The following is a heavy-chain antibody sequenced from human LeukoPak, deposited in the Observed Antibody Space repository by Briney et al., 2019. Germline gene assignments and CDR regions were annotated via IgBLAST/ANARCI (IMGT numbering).Heavy chain of an antibody. D-gene: IGHD6-13*01. CDR1: GGSISSSSYY. V-gene: IGHV4-39*01. CDR3: ARSIVAAGHDY. Sequence: SETLSLTCTVSGGSISSSSYYWGWICQPPGKGLEWIGSIYYRGSTYYNPSLKSRVTISVDTSKNQFSLKLSSVTAADTAVYYCARSIVAAGHDYWGQGTLVTVSS. CDR2: IYYRGST. J-gene: IGHJ4*02.